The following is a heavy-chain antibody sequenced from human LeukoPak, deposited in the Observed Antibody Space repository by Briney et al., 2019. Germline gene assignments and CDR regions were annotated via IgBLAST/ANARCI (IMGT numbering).Heavy chain of an antibody. Sequence: GGSLRLSCAASGFTFSSYEMNWVRQAPGKGLEWVSGISASGGSTYYADSVKGRFTISRDNSKNTLYLQMNSLRAEDTAVYYCAKGGRYYDSSGYSIPVDYWGQGALVTVSS. CDR3: AKGGRYYDSSGYSIPVDY. CDR2: ISASGGST. V-gene: IGHV3-23*01. J-gene: IGHJ4*02. CDR1: GFTFSSYE. D-gene: IGHD3-22*01.